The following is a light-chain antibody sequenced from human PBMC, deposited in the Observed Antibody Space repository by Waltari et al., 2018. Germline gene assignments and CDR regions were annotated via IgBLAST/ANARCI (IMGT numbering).Light chain of an antibody. V-gene: IGLV2-14*01. CDR1: SSAVGRDIY. Sequence: QSALTQPASVSGSPGQSVTISGTGTSSAVGRDIYVSWYQQQPDKAPRLIIYEATKWPSGVSNRFSGSKSGNTASLTISGLQAEDEADYYCSSYTSLSTFVFGSGTKVTVL. CDR3: SSYTSLSTFV. J-gene: IGLJ1*01. CDR2: EAT.